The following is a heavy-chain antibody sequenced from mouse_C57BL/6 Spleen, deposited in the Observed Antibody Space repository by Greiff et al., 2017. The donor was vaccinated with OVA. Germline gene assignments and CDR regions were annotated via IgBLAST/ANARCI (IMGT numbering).Heavy chain of an antibody. Sequence: VQLQQPGAELVKPGASVKMSCKASGYTFTSYWITWVKQRPGQGLEWIGDIYPGSGSTNYNEKFKSKATLTVDTSSSTAYMQLSSLTSEDSAVYYGAREGVYYYGSRGYFDYWGQGTTLTVSS. J-gene: IGHJ2*01. D-gene: IGHD1-1*01. CDR3: AREGVYYYGSRGYFDY. CDR1: GYTFTSYW. CDR2: IYPGSGST. V-gene: IGHV1-55*01.